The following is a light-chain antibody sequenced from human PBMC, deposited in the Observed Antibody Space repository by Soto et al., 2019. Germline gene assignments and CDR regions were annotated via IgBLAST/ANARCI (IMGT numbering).Light chain of an antibody. J-gene: IGLJ3*02. V-gene: IGLV2-11*01. CDR2: DVS. CDR3: CSYAGSYTLW. CDR1: ISDVGGYNY. Sequence: QSALTQPRSVSGSPGQSVTISCTGTISDVGGYNYVSWYQQHPGKAPKLMIYDVSKRPSGVPDRFSGSKSGITASLTISGLPAEDEDEYYFCSYAGSYTLWFGGGTKLTVL.